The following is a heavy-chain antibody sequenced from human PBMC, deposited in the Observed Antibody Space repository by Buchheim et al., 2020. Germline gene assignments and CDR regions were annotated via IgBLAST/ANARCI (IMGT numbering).Heavy chain of an antibody. V-gene: IGHV3-23*01. D-gene: IGHD3-3*01. CDR1: GFTFSSYA. J-gene: IGHJ4*02. CDR3: AKDPVRFLEWLLSPGGYFDY. Sequence: EVQLLESGGGLVQPGGSLRLSCAASGFTFSSYAMSWVRQAPGKGLEWVSAISGSGGSTYYADSVKGRFTISRDNYKNTLYRQMNSLRAEDTAVYYCAKDPVRFLEWLLSPGGYFDYWGQGTL. CDR2: ISGSGGST.